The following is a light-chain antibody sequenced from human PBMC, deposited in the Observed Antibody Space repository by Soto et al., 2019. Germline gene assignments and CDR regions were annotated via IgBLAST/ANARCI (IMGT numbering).Light chain of an antibody. Sequence: EIVMTQSPAILCVYPWESGRRYCRASQSVSSDLAWYQQKPGQAPRLLIYYTSTRATGFPARFSGGGSGIEFTLTISSLQSEDSAFYYCQQYNKWPITLGQGTRLEI. CDR3: QQYNKWPIT. V-gene: IGKV3-15*01. CDR2: YTS. CDR1: QSVSSD. J-gene: IGKJ5*01.